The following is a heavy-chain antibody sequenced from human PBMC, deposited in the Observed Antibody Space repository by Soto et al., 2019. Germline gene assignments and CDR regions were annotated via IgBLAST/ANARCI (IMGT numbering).Heavy chain of an antibody. CDR3: ASAAVTGTAGLDF. CDR2: INPNSGGT. D-gene: IGHD6-19*01. CDR1: GYTFSGFY. Sequence: GASVKVSCKASGYTFSGFYMHWVRQAPGQGLEWMGWINPNSGGTKPAEKFQGRVTMTGDTSISTAYMELSRLTSDDTAVYYCASAAVTGTAGLDFWGQGTQVTVSS. J-gene: IGHJ4*02. V-gene: IGHV1-2*02.